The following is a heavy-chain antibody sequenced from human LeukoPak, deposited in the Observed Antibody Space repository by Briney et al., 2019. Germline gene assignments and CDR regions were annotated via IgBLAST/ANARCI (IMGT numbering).Heavy chain of an antibody. J-gene: IGHJ4*02. CDR2: ITHGGST. Sequence: PSETLSLTCAVYGGSFSGYYWSWIRQPPGKGLEWIGEITHGGSTNYNPSLKSRATISVDTSKNQFSLELNSVTAADTAVYYCARGGWHSSSWYFDYWGQGTLVTVSS. CDR3: ARGGWHSSSWYFDY. V-gene: IGHV4-34*01. D-gene: IGHD6-13*01. CDR1: GGSFSGYY.